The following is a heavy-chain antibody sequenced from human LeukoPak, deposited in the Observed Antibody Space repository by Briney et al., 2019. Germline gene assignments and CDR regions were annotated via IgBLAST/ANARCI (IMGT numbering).Heavy chain of an antibody. J-gene: IGHJ4*02. CDR3: ATLYFDSRGAFDY. CDR1: GYTXTDLS. V-gene: IGHV1-24*01. D-gene: IGHD3-16*01. Sequence: ASVKVSCKVSGYTXTDLSMHGVRQAPGKGLEWMGGFDPEEGETIHAQKFRGRATMTEDTSTDTAYMELRSLRSEDTAVYYCATLYFDSRGAFDYWGQGTLVTVSS. CDR2: FDPEEGET.